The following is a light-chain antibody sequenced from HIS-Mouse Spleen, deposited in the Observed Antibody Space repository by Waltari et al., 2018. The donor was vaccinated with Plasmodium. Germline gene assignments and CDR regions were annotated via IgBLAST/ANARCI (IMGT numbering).Light chain of an antibody. CDR2: LNSDGSH. J-gene: IGLJ2*01. Sequence: QLVLTQSPSASASLGASVKLTCTLSSGHSRYAIAWHPPQPEKGPRYLMKLNSDGSHSKGDGIPDRFSGSSSGAERYLTISSLQSEDEADYYCQTWGTGMGVFGGGTKLTVL. CDR1: SGHSRYA. V-gene: IGLV4-69*01. CDR3: QTWGTGMGV.